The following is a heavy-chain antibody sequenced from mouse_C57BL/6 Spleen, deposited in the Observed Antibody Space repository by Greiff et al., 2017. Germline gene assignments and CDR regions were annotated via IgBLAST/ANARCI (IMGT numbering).Heavy chain of an antibody. CDR3: ARWGYDYDGDY. Sequence: QVHVKPSGAELVKPGASVKISCKASGYAFSSYWMNWVKQRPGKGLEWIGQIYPGDGATNYNGKFKGKAPLTADKSSSTAYMQLSSLTSEDSAVYFCARWGYDYDGDYWGQGTTLTVSS. CDR1: GYAFSSYW. CDR2: IYPGDGAT. J-gene: IGHJ2*01. V-gene: IGHV1-80*01. D-gene: IGHD2-4*01.